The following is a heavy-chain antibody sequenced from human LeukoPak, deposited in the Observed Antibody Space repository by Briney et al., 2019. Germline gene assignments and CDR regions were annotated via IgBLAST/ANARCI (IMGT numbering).Heavy chain of an antibody. V-gene: IGHV3-7*03. J-gene: IGHJ4*02. CDR2: IKQDGSEK. CDR1: GFTFSSYW. CDR3: ARGGYSAFY. Sequence: GGSLRLSCAASGFTFSSYWMNWVRQAPGKGLEWVANIKQDGSEKYYVDSVKGRFTISRDNAENSLYLQMSSLRVEDTAVYFCARGGYSAFYWGQGTLVTVSS. D-gene: IGHD5-12*01.